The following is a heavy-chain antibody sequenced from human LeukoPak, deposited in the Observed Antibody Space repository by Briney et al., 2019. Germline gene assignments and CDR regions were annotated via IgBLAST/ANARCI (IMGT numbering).Heavy chain of an antibody. CDR1: GFTFSSYA. Sequence: PGGSLRLSCAASGFTFSSYAMSWVRQAPGKGLEWVSAISGSGGSTYYADSVKGRFTISRDSSKNTLYLQMNSLRAEDTAVYYCASATGDNDAFDIWGQGTMVTVSS. J-gene: IGHJ3*02. CDR2: ISGSGGST. CDR3: ASATGDNDAFDI. D-gene: IGHD7-27*01. V-gene: IGHV3-23*01.